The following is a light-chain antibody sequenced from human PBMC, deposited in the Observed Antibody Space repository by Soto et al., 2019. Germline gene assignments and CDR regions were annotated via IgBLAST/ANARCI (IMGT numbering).Light chain of an antibody. CDR1: SSDVGANNY. Sequence: QSALTQPASVSGSPGQSITISCTGTSSDVGANNYVSWYQQHPGKAPKLMIYDVTHRPSGISNRFSGSKSGNTASLTISGLQAEDEADYYCSSYTSSSTLYVFGTGTKLTVL. CDR2: DVT. CDR3: SSYTSSSTLYV. J-gene: IGLJ1*01. V-gene: IGLV2-14*01.